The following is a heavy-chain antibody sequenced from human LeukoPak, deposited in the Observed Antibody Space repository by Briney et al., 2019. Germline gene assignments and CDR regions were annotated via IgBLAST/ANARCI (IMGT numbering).Heavy chain of an antibody. V-gene: IGHV3-33*01. J-gene: IGHJ3*02. Sequence: PGGSLRLSCAASGFTFSHYGMHWVRQAPGKGLEWVAIIWDDRSNKYYSDSVKGRFTISRDNSKNTLYLRMNSLRAEDTAVYYCARDLGTTGTRRGAFDIWGQGTMVTVSS. CDR3: ARDLGTTGTRRGAFDI. CDR2: IWDDRSNK. D-gene: IGHD1-1*01. CDR1: GFTFSHYG.